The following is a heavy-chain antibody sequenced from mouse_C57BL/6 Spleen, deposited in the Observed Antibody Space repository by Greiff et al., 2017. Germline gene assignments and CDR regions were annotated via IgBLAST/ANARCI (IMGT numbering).Heavy chain of an antibody. Sequence: VQLQQPGAELVKPGASVKLSCKASGYTFTSYWMQWVKQRPGQGLEWIGEIDPSDSYTNYNQKFKGKATLTVDTSSSTAYMQLSSLTSEDSAVYYCARRGYDYDDDDYWGQGTTLTVSS. CDR1: GYTFTSYW. D-gene: IGHD2-4*01. V-gene: IGHV1-50*01. CDR3: ARRGYDYDDDDY. J-gene: IGHJ2*01. CDR2: IDPSDSYT.